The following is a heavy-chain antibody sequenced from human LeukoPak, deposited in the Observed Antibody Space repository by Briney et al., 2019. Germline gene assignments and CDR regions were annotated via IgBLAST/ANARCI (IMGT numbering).Heavy chain of an antibody. CDR3: ARVGRGDHTWGSYYCDH. D-gene: IGHD3-16*01. V-gene: IGHV4-59*01. CDR2: ISSSGST. J-gene: IGHJ4*02. Sequence: SETLSLTCTVSGGSFSSYHWSWLRQPPGKGLEWIGYISSSGSTSCNPSLKSRVTISVDTSKNQFSLKLNSVTAADTAVYYCARVGRGDHTWGSYYCDHWGQGALVSVSS. CDR1: GGSFSSYH.